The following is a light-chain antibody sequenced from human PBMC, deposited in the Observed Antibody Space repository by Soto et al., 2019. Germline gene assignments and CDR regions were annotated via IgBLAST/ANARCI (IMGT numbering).Light chain of an antibody. CDR3: SSYTRSSPVV. V-gene: IGLV2-14*01. CDR2: EVS. J-gene: IGLJ2*01. CDR1: SSDVGGYNY. Sequence: QSALTQPASVSGSPGQSITISCTGTSSDVGGYNYVSWYQQHPGKAPKLMIYEVSNRPSGVSNRFSGSKSGNTASLTISGLQAEDEGEYYCSSYTRSSPVVFGGGTKVTVL.